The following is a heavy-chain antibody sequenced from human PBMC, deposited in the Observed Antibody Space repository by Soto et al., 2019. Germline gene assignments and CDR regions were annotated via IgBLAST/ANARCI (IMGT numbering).Heavy chain of an antibody. V-gene: IGHV3-30*18. Sequence: QVQLVESGGGVVQPGRSLRLSCAASGFTFSSYGMHWVRQAPGKGLEWVAVISYDGSNKYYADSVKGRFTISRDNSKNTLDLQMNSLRAEDTAVYYCAKDIGDMVTFGGVRGSFDYWGQGTLVTVSS. CDR3: AKDIGDMVTFGGVRGSFDY. CDR1: GFTFSSYG. D-gene: IGHD3-16*01. CDR2: ISYDGSNK. J-gene: IGHJ4*02.